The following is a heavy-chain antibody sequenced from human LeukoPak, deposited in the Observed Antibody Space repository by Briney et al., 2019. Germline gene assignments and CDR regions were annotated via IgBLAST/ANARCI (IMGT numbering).Heavy chain of an antibody. CDR2: IIPMFNRT. D-gene: IGHD3-10*01. Sequence: ASVKVSCKASGYTFTSYYMHWVRQAPGQRLEWMGGIIPMFNRTTYAQNFQGRLTITADESTTTVYMELSSLTSEDTAVYYCAREMGSLEYWGQGTLVKVSS. CDR3: AREMGSLEY. CDR1: GYTFTSYY. J-gene: IGHJ4*02. V-gene: IGHV1-46*01.